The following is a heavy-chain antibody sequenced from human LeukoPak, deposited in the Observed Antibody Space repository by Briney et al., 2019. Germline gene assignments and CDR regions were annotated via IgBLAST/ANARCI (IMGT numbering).Heavy chain of an antibody. CDR1: GGSFSGYY. CDR2: INHSGST. J-gene: IGHJ4*02. Sequence: KASETLSLTCAVYGGSFSGYYWSWIRQPPGKGLEWIGEINHSGSTNYNPSLKSRVTISVDTSKNQFSLKLSSVTAADTAVYYCARAGDYYGSGSPTYYFDYWGRGTLVTVSS. CDR3: ARAGDYYGSGSPTYYFDY. V-gene: IGHV4-34*01. D-gene: IGHD3-10*01.